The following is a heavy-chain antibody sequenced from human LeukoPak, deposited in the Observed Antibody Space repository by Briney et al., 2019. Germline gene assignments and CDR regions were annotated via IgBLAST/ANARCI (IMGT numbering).Heavy chain of an antibody. V-gene: IGHV3-23*01. CDR3: AKTARAVRGVDYYYYMDV. J-gene: IGHJ6*03. D-gene: IGHD3-10*01. Sequence: GGTLRLSCAASGFTFSSYGMSWVRQAPGKGLEWVSAISGSGGSTYYADSVKGRFTISRDNSKNTLYLQMNSLRAEDTAVYYCAKTARAVRGVDYYYYMDVWGKGTTVTVSS. CDR2: ISGSGGST. CDR1: GFTFSSYG.